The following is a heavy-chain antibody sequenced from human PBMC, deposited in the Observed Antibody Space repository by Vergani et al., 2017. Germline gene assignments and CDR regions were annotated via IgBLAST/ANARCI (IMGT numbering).Heavy chain of an antibody. CDR3: AKDLGRYQLLSSVAFDI. CDR2: INHSGST. CDR1: GGSFSGYY. Sequence: QVQLQQWGAGLLKPSETLSLTCAVDGGSFSGYYWSWIRQPPGKGLEWIGEINHSGSTNYNPSLKSRVTISVDTSKNQFSLKLSSVTAADTAVYYCAKDLGRYQLLSSVAFDIWGQGTMVTVSS. V-gene: IGHV4-34*01. D-gene: IGHD2-2*01. J-gene: IGHJ3*02.